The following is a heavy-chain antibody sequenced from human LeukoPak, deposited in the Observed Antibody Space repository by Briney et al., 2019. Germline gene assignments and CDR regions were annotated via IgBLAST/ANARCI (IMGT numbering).Heavy chain of an antibody. CDR3: ARTLGYCSSTSCYPWFDP. CDR1: GGSISSYY. V-gene: IGHV4-59*01. Sequence: SETLSLTRSVSGGSISSYYWSWIRQPPGRGLEWIGYIYYSGTTNYNPSLESRVTISVDTSKNQFSLKLSSVTAADTAVYYCARTLGYCSSTSCYPWFDPWGQGTLVTVSS. CDR2: IYYSGTT. J-gene: IGHJ5*02. D-gene: IGHD2-2*01.